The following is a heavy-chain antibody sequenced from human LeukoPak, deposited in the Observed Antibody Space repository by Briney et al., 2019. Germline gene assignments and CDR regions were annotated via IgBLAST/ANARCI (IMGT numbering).Heavy chain of an antibody. Sequence: GGSLRLSCAASGFTSSRYAMHWVRQAPGMGLEWVAVTSYDGSNKDYADSVKGRFTISRDNSKNTLYLQMNSLRAEDTAVYYCARDVGSSSWAPSDYYYGMDVWGQGTTVTVSS. V-gene: IGHV3-30*04. D-gene: IGHD6-13*01. CDR3: ARDVGSSSWAPSDYYYGMDV. J-gene: IGHJ6*02. CDR1: GFTSSRYA. CDR2: TSYDGSNK.